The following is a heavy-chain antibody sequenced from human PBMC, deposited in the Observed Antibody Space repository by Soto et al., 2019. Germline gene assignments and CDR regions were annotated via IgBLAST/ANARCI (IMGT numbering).Heavy chain of an antibody. Sequence: SETLSLTCAVSGGSISSGGYSCSWIRQPPGKGLEWIGYISYGGSTNYNPSLKGRVTISVDTSKNQFSLDLTSVTAADTAVYYCERRATSSSLWGPGTLVTVSS. CDR3: ERRATSSSL. CDR2: ISYGGST. J-gene: IGHJ4*02. V-gene: IGHV4-30-4*07. D-gene: IGHD6-13*01. CDR1: GGSISSGGYS.